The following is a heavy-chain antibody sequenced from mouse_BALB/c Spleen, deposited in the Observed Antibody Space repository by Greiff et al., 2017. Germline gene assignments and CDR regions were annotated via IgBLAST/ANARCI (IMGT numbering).Heavy chain of an antibody. CDR1: GYTFTSYW. CDR2: INPSTGYT. Sequence: VQLVESGAELAKPGASVKMSCKASGYTFTSYWMHWVKQRPGQGLEWIGYINPSTGYTEYNQKFKDKATLTADKSSSTAYMQLSSLTSEDSAVYYCARSGNSYYYAMDYWGQGTSVTVSS. D-gene: IGHD1-2*01. CDR3: ARSGNSYYYAMDY. J-gene: IGHJ4*01. V-gene: IGHV1-7*01.